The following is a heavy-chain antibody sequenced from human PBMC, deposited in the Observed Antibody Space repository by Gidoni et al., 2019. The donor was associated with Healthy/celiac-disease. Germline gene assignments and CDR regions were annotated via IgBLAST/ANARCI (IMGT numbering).Heavy chain of an antibody. CDR2: IYYSGST. Sequence: QLQLQESGPGLGKPSETLSLTCTVSGGSISSSSYYWGWIRQPPGTGLEWIGSIYYSGSTYYNPSLKSRVTISVDTSKNQFSLKLSSVTAADTAVYYCARRKVGQQWLVQDLYFDYWGQGTLVTVSS. D-gene: IGHD6-19*01. CDR3: ARRKVGQQWLVQDLYFDY. V-gene: IGHV4-39*01. J-gene: IGHJ4*02. CDR1: GGSISSSSYY.